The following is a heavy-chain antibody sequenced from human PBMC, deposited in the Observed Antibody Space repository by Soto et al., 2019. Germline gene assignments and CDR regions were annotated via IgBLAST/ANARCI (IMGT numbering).Heavy chain of an antibody. J-gene: IGHJ4*02. Sequence: EVQLVESGGGLVKPGGSLRLSCAASGFTFSSYSMNWVRQAPGKGLEWVSSISSSSSYIYYADSVKGRFTISRDNAKNSLYLQMNSLRAEDTAVYYCARDAFLLWFGELLSPKYYFDYWGQGTLVTVSS. CDR1: GFTFSSYS. CDR3: ARDAFLLWFGELLSPKYYFDY. CDR2: ISSSSSYI. D-gene: IGHD3-10*01. V-gene: IGHV3-21*01.